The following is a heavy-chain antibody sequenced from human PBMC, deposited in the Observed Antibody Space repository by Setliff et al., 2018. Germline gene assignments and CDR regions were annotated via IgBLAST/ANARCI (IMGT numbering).Heavy chain of an antibody. J-gene: IGHJ5*02. V-gene: IGHV4-39*01. Sequence: PSETLSLTCTVSGGSVSNSGFFWGWLRQAPGKGLEWIGNIYDSGSSNYNASLKSRLIITRDTSKNQISLKLTSVTAADTAVYCCGRGFSRIEGWGNWFDPWGQGILVTV. CDR1: GGSVSNSGFF. CDR2: IYDSGSS. D-gene: IGHD2-15*01. CDR3: GRGFSRIEGWGNWFDP.